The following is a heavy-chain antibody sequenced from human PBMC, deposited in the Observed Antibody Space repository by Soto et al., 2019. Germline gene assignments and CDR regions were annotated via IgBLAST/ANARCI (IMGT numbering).Heavy chain of an antibody. Sequence: GGSLRLSCAASGFTCNDFWMSWVRQAPGKGLEWVANIKQDGSDLYYVDSVKGRFTISRDNAKKSLYLQMNSLRAEDTAVYYCARSLGWRDAFDIWGQGTMVTVSS. CDR3: ARSLGWRDAFDI. J-gene: IGHJ3*02. D-gene: IGHD6-19*01. CDR1: GFTCNDFW. V-gene: IGHV3-7*01. CDR2: IKQDGSDL.